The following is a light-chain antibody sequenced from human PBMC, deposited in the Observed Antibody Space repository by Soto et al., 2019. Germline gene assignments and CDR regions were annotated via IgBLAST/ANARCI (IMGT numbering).Light chain of an antibody. V-gene: IGKV3-11*01. Sequence: EIVLTHSPATLSLSPGERATLSCRASQSVGNNLAWYQQKPGQAPGLLIYEASTRATGIPARFSGSGSGTDFTLTISSLEPEDFAVYYGQQHAHWPLTFGGGTKVEIK. CDR2: EAS. J-gene: IGKJ4*01. CDR1: QSVGNN. CDR3: QQHAHWPLT.